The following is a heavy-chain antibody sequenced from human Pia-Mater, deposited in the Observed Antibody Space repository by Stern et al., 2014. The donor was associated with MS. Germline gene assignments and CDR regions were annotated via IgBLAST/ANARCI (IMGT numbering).Heavy chain of an antibody. V-gene: IGHV7-4-1*02. D-gene: IGHD3-16*01. CDR2: LNNNTRHP. CDR1: GYTFTNYA. Sequence: DQLVESGSDLKNPGASVKVFCKASGYTFTNYAMNWVRQAPGQGLEWMEWLNNNTRHPTYDHGFTGRFVFSLDTSVSTAYLQISRLKAEDTAVYYCARGSAWGSDAFDIWGQGTMVTVSS. J-gene: IGHJ3*02. CDR3: ARGSAWGSDAFDI.